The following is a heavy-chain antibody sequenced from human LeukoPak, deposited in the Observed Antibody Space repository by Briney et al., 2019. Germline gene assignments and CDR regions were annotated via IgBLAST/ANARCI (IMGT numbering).Heavy chain of an antibody. J-gene: IGHJ4*02. CDR3: AKFPYGDYVHY. CDR1: GFTFSNFW. CDR2: IKGVGSEK. V-gene: IGHV3-7*05. Sequence: GGSLRLSCAASGFTFSNFWMSWVRQAPGKGLEWVANIKGVGSEKYHVDSVKGRFTISRDNAKNSLYLQMNSLRAEDTAVYYCAKFPYGDYVHYWGQGTLVTVSS. D-gene: IGHD4-17*01.